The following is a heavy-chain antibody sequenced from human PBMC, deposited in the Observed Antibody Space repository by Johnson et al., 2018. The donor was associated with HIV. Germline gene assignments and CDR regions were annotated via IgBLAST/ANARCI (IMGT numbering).Heavy chain of an antibody. CDR3: ARDRVPDAFDI. J-gene: IGHJ3*02. CDR1: GFTFSSYA. V-gene: IGHV3-30*14. Sequence: QVQLVESGGGVVQPGRSLRLSCAASGFTFSSYAMHWVRQAPGKGLEWVAVISYDGNNKYYADSVKGRFTISRDNSKNTLYLQMNSLGAEDTAVYYCARDRVPDAFDIWGQGTMVTVSS. CDR2: ISYDGNNK. D-gene: IGHD3-3*01.